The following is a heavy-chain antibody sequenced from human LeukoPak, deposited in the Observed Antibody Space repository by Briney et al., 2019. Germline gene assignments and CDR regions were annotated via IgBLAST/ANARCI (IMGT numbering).Heavy chain of an antibody. V-gene: IGHV3-11*04. D-gene: IGHD2-2*01. CDR2: ISSSGSTI. CDR1: GFTFGDYY. Sequence: GGSPRLSCAASGFTFGDYYMSWIRQAPGKGLEWVSYISSSGSTIYYADSVKGRFTISRDNAKNSLYLQMNSLRAEDTAVYYCARDCMVVAAAAPYYMDVWGKGTTVTVSS. J-gene: IGHJ6*03. CDR3: ARDCMVVAAAAPYYMDV.